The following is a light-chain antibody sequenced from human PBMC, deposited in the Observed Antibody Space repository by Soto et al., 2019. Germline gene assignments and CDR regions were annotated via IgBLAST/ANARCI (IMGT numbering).Light chain of an antibody. CDR1: SGDVGGYNY. V-gene: IGLV2-14*01. CDR2: DVS. Sequence: QSVLTQPASVSGSPGQSITISCTGTSGDVGGYNYVSWYQQHPGKAPKLMIYDVSNRPSGVSNRFSGSKSGNTASLTISGLQAEDEADYYCSSYTSSLSVVFGGGTKVTVL. CDR3: SSYTSSLSVV. J-gene: IGLJ2*01.